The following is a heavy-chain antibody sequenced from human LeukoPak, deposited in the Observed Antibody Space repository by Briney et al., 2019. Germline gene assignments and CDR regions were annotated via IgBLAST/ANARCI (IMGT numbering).Heavy chain of an antibody. CDR3: AKNHGSGSYYYYYYMDV. CDR2: IWYDRSNK. J-gene: IGHJ6*03. CDR1: GFTFSSSG. V-gene: IGHV3-33*06. Sequence: GGSLRLSCAASGFTFSSSGMHWVRQAPGKGLEWMAVIWYDRSNKYYADSVKGRFTISRDNSKNTLYLQMNSLRAEDTAVYYCAKNHGSGSYYYYYYMDVWGKGTTVTVSS. D-gene: IGHD3-10*01.